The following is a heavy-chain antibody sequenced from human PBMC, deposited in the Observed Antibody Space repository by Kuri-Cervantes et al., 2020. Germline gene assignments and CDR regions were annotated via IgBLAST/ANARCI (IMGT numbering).Heavy chain of an antibody. Sequence: GESLKISCAASGFTFSSYSMNWVRQAPGKGLEWVSYISSSSTTIYYADSVKGRFTISRDNSKNTLYLQMNSLRAEDTAVYYCAKDSRVRYFDWLPSYYYYGMDVWGQGTTVTVSS. V-gene: IGHV3-48*01. J-gene: IGHJ6*02. CDR2: ISSSSTTI. CDR3: AKDSRVRYFDWLPSYYYYGMDV. CDR1: GFTFSSYS. D-gene: IGHD3-9*01.